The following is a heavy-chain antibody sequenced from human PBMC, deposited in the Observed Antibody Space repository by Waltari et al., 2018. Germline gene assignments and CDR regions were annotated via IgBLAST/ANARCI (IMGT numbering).Heavy chain of an antibody. J-gene: IGHJ4*02. CDR1: GFTGSNNY. D-gene: IGHD3-22*01. CDR2: IYSXGYT. CDR3: ARNPRYDSPX. V-gene: IGHV3-66*02. Sequence: EVXLAESGXGLVQPGGSXRISGAAAGFTGSNNYISWVRQAPGKXLEWVXLIYSXGYTQYADSVXGRFTISRDNSKNTLYLXMNSLRVEXTAVYXCARNPRYDSPXWGQGTLVTVSS.